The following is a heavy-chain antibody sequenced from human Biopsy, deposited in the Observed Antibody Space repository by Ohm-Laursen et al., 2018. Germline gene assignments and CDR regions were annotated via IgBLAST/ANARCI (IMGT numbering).Heavy chain of an antibody. D-gene: IGHD4-23*01. CDR2: ISYTGYT. V-gene: IGHV4-59*11. Sequence: SQTLSLTCTVSGGSFTGHYWSWIRQPPGKGLEWIGHISYTGYTSYNASLKSRVTISVDTSRNHFSLRLSSLTAADTAVYYCARGSNDFGGLYFHRWGQGTQVTVSS. CDR1: GGSFTGHY. CDR3: ARGSNDFGGLYFHR. J-gene: IGHJ4*02.